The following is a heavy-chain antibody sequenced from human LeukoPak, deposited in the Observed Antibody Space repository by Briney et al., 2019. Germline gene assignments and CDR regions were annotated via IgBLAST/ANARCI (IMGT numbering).Heavy chain of an antibody. CDR3: ARASVLRFLEFDY. V-gene: IGHV3-7*04. CDR2: IKQDGSEK. Sequence: PGGSLRLSCAASGFTFSSYWMSWVRQAPGKGLEWVANIKQDGSEKYYVDSVKGRFTISRDNAKNSLYLQMNSLRAEDTAVYYCARASVLRFLEFDYWGQETLVTVSS. J-gene: IGHJ4*02. CDR1: GFTFSSYW. D-gene: IGHD3-3*01.